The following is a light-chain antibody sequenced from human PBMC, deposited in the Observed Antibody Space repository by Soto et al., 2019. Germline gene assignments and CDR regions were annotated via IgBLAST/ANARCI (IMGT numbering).Light chain of an antibody. Sequence: DIQMTQSPSTLSASVGDRVTITCRASQSISSWLAWYQQKPGKAPKLLIYAASSLQSGVPSRFSGSGSGTDFTLTISSLQPEDFAVYYCQQYGSTPSITFGQGTRLEIK. CDR1: QSISSW. V-gene: IGKV1-5*01. J-gene: IGKJ5*01. CDR3: QQYGSTPSIT. CDR2: AAS.